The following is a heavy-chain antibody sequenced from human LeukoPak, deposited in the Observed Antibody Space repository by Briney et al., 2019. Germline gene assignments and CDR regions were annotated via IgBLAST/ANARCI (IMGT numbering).Heavy chain of an antibody. V-gene: IGHV3-9*01. Sequence: GRSLRLSCAASGFTFDDYAMHWVRQAPGKGLEWVSGISWNSGSIGYADSVKGRFTISRDNAKNSLYLQMNSLRAEDTAVYYCARERQNKDFWSGGDYWGQGTLVTVSS. J-gene: IGHJ4*02. D-gene: IGHD3-3*01. CDR1: GFTFDDYA. CDR3: ARERQNKDFWSGGDY. CDR2: ISWNSGSI.